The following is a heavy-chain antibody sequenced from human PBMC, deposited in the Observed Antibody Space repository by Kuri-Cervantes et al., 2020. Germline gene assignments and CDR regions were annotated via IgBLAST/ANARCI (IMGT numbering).Heavy chain of an antibody. V-gene: IGHV3-48*01. CDR3: ANFEWATIRYFDL. J-gene: IGHJ2*01. CDR1: GFTFSSYS. CDR2: ISSSSSTI. Sequence: GGSLRLSCAASGFTFSSYSMNWVRQAPGKGLEWVSYISSSSSTIYYADSVKGRFTISRDNAKNSLYLQMNSLRAEDTAVYYCANFEWATIRYFDLWGRGTLVTVSS. D-gene: IGHD5-24*01.